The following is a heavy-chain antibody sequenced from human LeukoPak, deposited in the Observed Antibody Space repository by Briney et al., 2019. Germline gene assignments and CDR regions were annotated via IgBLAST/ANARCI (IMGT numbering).Heavy chain of an antibody. CDR3: ARDSGYYDSSGSYDY. CDR1: VGSISSYY. Sequence: PSETLSLTCTVSVGSISSYYWSWIRQPPGKGLGWMGYIYYSGSTNYNPSLKSRVTISVDTSKNQFSLKLSSVTAADTAVYYCARDSGYYDSSGSYDYWGQGTLVTVSS. CDR2: IYYSGST. D-gene: IGHD3-22*01. J-gene: IGHJ4*02. V-gene: IGHV4-59*01.